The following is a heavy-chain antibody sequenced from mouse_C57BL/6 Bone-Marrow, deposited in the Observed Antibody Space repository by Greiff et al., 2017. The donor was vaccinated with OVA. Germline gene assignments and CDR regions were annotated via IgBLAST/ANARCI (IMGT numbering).Heavy chain of an antibody. CDR2: ISNLAYSI. V-gene: IGHV5-15*01. D-gene: IGHD1-1*01. CDR1: GFTFSDYG. Sequence: EVKLMESGGGLVQPGGSLKLSCAASGFTFSDYGMAWVRQAPRKGPEWVAFISNLAYSIYYADTVTGRFTISRENAKNTLYLEMSSLRSEDTAMYYCARQDYYGSSSPRAMDYWGQGTSVTVSS. J-gene: IGHJ4*01. CDR3: ARQDYYGSSSPRAMDY.